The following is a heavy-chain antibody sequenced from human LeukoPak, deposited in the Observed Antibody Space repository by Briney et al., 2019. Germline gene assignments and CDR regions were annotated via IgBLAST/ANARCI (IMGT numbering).Heavy chain of an antibody. J-gene: IGHJ4*02. CDR2: ISGSGDTT. D-gene: IGHD1-26*01. CDR1: GFTFSSYA. V-gene: IGHV3-23*01. Sequence: GGSLRLSCAASGFTFSSYAMSWVRQAPGKGLQWASTISGSGDTTYYADSVTGRFTISRDNSKNTLYLQMNSLRAEDTAVYYCAKDRVSGYSGPFDYWGQGTLVTVSS. CDR3: AKDRVSGYSGPFDY.